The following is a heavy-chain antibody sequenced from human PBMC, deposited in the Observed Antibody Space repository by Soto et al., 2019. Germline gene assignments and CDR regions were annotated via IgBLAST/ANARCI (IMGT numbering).Heavy chain of an antibody. J-gene: IGHJ5*02. Sequence: SETLSLTCSVSGDSVSSGSYYWSWVRQPPGKGLEWIGYIFYSGNTNYNPSLQSRVTISVDTSKSQFSLKLRSVTAADTAMYYCARHYSGSYYSHWFDPWGQGTLVTVYS. V-gene: IGHV4-61*01. D-gene: IGHD1-26*01. CDR3: ARHYSGSYYSHWFDP. CDR2: IFYSGNT. CDR1: GDSVSSGSYY.